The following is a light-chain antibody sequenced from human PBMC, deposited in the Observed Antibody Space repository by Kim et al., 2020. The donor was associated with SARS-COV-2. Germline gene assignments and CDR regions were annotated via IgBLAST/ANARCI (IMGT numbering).Light chain of an antibody. CDR2: AAS. Sequence: ASVGDIVTITCRASQSISSYLNWYQQKPGKAPKLLIYAASSLQSGVPSRFSGSGSGTDFTLTISSLQPEDFATYYCQQSYSTPGTFGQGTKVDIK. CDR3: QQSYSTPGT. V-gene: IGKV1-39*01. CDR1: QSISSY. J-gene: IGKJ1*01.